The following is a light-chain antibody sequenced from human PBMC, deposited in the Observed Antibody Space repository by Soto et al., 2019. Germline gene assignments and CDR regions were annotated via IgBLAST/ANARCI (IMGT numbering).Light chain of an antibody. CDR2: EVN. CDR1: SSDIGGYNS. Sequence: QSVLTQPPSASGSPGQSVTISCTGTSSDIGGYNSVSWYQQHPGKAPRLMICEVNKRPSGVPDRFSGSKSGYTASLTVSGLXTEDEAFYYCSSSAGIYHYLVFGGGTQLTVL. V-gene: IGLV2-8*01. J-gene: IGLJ3*02. CDR3: SSSAGIYHYLV.